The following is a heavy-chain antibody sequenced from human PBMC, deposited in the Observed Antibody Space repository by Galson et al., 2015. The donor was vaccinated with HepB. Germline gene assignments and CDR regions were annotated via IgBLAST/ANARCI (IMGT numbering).Heavy chain of an antibody. CDR2: INPNSGGT. CDR3: ARDVGYSSGWYVPQYYFDY. J-gene: IGHJ4*02. D-gene: IGHD6-19*01. CDR1: GYTFTGYY. V-gene: IGHV1-2*02. Sequence: SCKASGYTFTGYYMHWVQQAPGQGLEWMGWINPNSGGTNYAQKFQGRVTMTRDTSISTAYMELSRLRSDDTAVCYCARDVGYSSGWYVPQYYFDYWGQGTLVTVSS.